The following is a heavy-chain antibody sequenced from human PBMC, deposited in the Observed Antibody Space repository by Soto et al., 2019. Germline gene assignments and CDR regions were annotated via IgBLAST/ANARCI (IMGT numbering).Heavy chain of an antibody. Sequence: ASVKVSCKASGYRFTTHYIHWVRQAPGQGLEWMGRMNVGTGGTTYAHKFQGRVTMTRDTSIRTAYLEVSSVKSDDTAMYYCARDGNFALRGYSFGFDFWGQGTLVTVSS. D-gene: IGHD5-18*01. CDR3: ARDGNFALRGYSFGFDF. CDR2: MNVGTGGT. V-gene: IGHV1-2*06. J-gene: IGHJ4*02. CDR1: GYRFTTHY.